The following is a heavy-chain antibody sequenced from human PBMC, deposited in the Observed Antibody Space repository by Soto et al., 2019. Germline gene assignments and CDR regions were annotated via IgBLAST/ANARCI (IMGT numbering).Heavy chain of an antibody. D-gene: IGHD4-4*01. CDR1: GFTVSSNY. CDR2: IYSGGST. J-gene: IGHJ6*02. Sequence: EVQLVESGGGLIQPGGSLRLSCAASGFTVSSNYMSWVRQAPGKGLEWVSVIYSGGSTYYADSVKGRFTIPRDNSKNTLYLQMNSLRAEDTAVYYCARVLHPGGDYYYGMDVWGQGTTVTVSS. CDR3: ARVLHPGGDYYYGMDV. V-gene: IGHV3-53*01.